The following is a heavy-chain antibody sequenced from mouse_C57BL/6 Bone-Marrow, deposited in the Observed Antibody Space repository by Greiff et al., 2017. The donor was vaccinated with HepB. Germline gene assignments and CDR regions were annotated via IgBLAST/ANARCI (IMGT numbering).Heavy chain of an antibody. CDR2: ISSGSSTI. CDR3: ARPSYYYNYFDY. J-gene: IGHJ2*01. CDR1: GFTFSDYG. Sequence: VQLQQSGGGLVKPGGSLKLSCAASGFTFSDYGMHWVRQAPEKGLEWVAYISSGSSTIYYADTVKGRFTISRDNAKNTLFLQMTSLRSEDTAMYYCARPSYYYNYFDYWGQGTTLTVSS. V-gene: IGHV5-17*01. D-gene: IGHD1-1*01.